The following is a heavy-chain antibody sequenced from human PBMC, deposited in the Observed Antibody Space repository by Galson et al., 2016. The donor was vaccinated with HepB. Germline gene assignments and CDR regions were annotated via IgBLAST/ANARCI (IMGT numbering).Heavy chain of an antibody. CDR3: ARAAIIPGARMVFDP. D-gene: IGHD2-2*01. Sequence: SETLSLTCAVSGASINSTNWWSWVRQTPGKGLEWIGEIYHTGTSNNNPFLNSRFTLSVDKSRNQFSLNVTSVTAADTAVYYCARAAIIPGARMVFDPWGQGILVTVSS. CDR1: GASINSTNW. V-gene: IGHV4-4*02. J-gene: IGHJ5*02. CDR2: IYHTGTS.